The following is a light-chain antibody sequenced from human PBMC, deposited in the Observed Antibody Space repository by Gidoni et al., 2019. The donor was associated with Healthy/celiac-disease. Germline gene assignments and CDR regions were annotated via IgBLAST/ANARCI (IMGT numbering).Light chain of an antibody. J-gene: IGLJ2*01. CDR1: SSDVGGYNY. CDR2: DVS. Sequence: QSALTQPASVSGSPGTSITISCTGTSSDVGGYNYVSWYQQHPGKAPKLMIYDVSNRPSGVSNRFSGSKSGNTASLTISGLQAEDEADYYCSSYTSSSTSLVFGGGTKLTVL. CDR3: SSYTSSSTSLV. V-gene: IGLV2-14*01.